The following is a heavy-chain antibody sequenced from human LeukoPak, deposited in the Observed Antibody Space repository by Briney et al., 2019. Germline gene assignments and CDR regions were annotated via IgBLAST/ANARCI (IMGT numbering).Heavy chain of an antibody. V-gene: IGHV4-61*02. CDR3: ARGWTYYDYGDCDAKYNWFDP. D-gene: IGHD4-17*01. CDR1: GGSISSGSYY. J-gene: IGHJ5*02. CDR2: IYTSGST. Sequence: PSQTLSLTCTVSGGSISSGSYYWSWIRQPAGKGLEWIGRIYTSGSTNYNPSLKSRVTISVDTSKNQFSLKLSSVTAADTAVYYCARGWTYYDYGDCDAKYNWFDPWGQGTLVTVSS.